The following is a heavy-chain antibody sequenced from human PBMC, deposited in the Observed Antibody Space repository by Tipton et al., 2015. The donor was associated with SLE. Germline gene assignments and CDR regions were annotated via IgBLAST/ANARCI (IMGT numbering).Heavy chain of an antibody. CDR1: GGSISSSSYY. CDR3: ARGGLGRGSGWSGAFAP. Sequence: TLSLTCTVSGGSISSSSYYWGWIRQPPGKGLEWIGYIYYSGSTNYNPSLKSRVTISVDTSKNQFSLKLSSVTAADTAVYYCARGGLGRGSGWSGAFAPWGQGTLVTVSS. D-gene: IGHD6-19*01. J-gene: IGHJ5*02. CDR2: IYYSGST. V-gene: IGHV4-61*05.